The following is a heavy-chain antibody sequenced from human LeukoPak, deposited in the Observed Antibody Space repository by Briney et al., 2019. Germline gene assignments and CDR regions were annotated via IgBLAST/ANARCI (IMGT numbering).Heavy chain of an antibody. CDR2: ISYSGST. D-gene: IGHD2-2*01. V-gene: IGHV4-59*11. CDR1: GGSISSHY. Sequence: SETLSHTCTVSGGSISSHYWSWIRQPPGKGLEWIGCISYSGSTNYNPSLKSRVTISVDTSKNQFSLKLSSVTAADTAVYYCARGGRVVPAASDWFDPWGQGTLVTVSS. J-gene: IGHJ5*02. CDR3: ARGGRVVPAASDWFDP.